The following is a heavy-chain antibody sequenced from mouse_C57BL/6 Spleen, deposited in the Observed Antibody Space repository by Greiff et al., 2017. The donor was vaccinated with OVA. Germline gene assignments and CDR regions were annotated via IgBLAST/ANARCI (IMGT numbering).Heavy chain of an antibody. CDR3: ARFDGYYGMDY. CDR1: GYTFTDYY. D-gene: IGHD2-3*01. J-gene: IGHJ4*01. Sequence: EVQLQQSGPELVKPGASVKISCKASGYTFTDYYMNWVKQSHGKSLEWIGDINPNNGGTSYNQKFKGKATLTADKSSSTAYMELRSLTSEDSAVYYCARFDGYYGMDYWGQGTSVTVSS. CDR2: INPNNGGT. V-gene: IGHV1-26*01.